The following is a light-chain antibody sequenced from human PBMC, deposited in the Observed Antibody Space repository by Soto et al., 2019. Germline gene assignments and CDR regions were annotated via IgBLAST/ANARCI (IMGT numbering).Light chain of an antibody. CDR3: HQYNNWYT. CDR1: QSVSGN. Sequence: EIVMTQSPATLSVSPGERATLSCRASQSVSGNLAWYQQKPGQAPRLLIYGASTRATGIPARFSGSGSGTEFTLTISGLQSEDFAVYYCHQYNNWYTFGQGTKLEIK. J-gene: IGKJ2*01. CDR2: GAS. V-gene: IGKV3-15*01.